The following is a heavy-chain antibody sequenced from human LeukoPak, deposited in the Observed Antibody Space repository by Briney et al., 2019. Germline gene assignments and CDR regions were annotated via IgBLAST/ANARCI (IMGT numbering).Heavy chain of an antibody. V-gene: IGHV1-2*02. J-gene: IGHJ4*02. Sequence: ASVKVSCKASGYTFTGYYMHWVRQAPGQGLEWMGWINPNSGGTNYAQKFQGRVTMTRDMSTSTVYMELSSLRSEDTAVYYCARGEAAPPGFDYWGQGTLVTVSS. D-gene: IGHD6-6*01. CDR1: GYTFTGYY. CDR2: INPNSGGT. CDR3: ARGEAAPPGFDY.